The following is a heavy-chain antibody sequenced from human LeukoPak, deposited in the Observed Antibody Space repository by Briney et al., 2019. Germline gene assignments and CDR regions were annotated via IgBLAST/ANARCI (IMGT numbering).Heavy chain of an antibody. Sequence: SETLSLTCAVYGGSFSGYYWSWIRQPPGKGLEWIGEINHSGSTNYNPSLKSRATISVDTSKNQFSLKLSSVTAADTAVYYCARGPSAMARGALRYWGQGTLVTVSS. V-gene: IGHV4-34*01. D-gene: IGHD3-10*01. CDR3: ARGPSAMARGALRY. J-gene: IGHJ4*02. CDR2: INHSGST. CDR1: GGSFSGYY.